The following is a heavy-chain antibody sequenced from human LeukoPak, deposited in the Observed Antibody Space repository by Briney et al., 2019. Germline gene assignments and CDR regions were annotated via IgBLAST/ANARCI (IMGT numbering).Heavy chain of an antibody. CDR2: IFHSGTT. J-gene: IGHJ6*03. Sequence: SETLSLTCTVSGYSISTGYYWGWIRQSPEKGLEWIGSIFHSGTTYYNPSLKSRATLSVDTSKNQFSLRLSSVTAADTAVYFCAKSIASAGTNSCYYMDVWGKGTTVTVSS. CDR1: GYSISTGYY. D-gene: IGHD6-13*01. CDR3: AKSIASAGTNSCYYMDV. V-gene: IGHV4-38-2*02.